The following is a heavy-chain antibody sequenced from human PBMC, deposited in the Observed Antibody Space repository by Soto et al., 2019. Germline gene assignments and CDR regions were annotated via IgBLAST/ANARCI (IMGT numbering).Heavy chain of an antibody. CDR2: ISYDGSNK. Sequence: QVQLVESGGGVVQPGRSLRLSCAASGVTFSSYGMHWVRQAPGKGLEWVAVISYDGSNKYYADSVKGRFTISRDNSKNTLYLQMNSLRAEDTAVYYCAKGPAIVLVPAAMNYYDGMEVWGQGHTVNVSS. CDR1: GVTFSSYG. V-gene: IGHV3-30*18. D-gene: IGHD2-2*01. J-gene: IGHJ6*02. CDR3: AKGPAIVLVPAAMNYYDGMEV.